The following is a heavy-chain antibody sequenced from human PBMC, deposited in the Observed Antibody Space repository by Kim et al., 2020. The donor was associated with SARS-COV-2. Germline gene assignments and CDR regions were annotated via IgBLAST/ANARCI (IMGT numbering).Heavy chain of an antibody. J-gene: IGHJ4*02. CDR1: GYTFTGYY. CDR2: INPNSGGT. CDR3: ARDTPLTVTTPNRFFDY. Sequence: ASVKVSSKASGYTFTGYYMHWVRQAPGQGLEWMGWINPNSGGTNYAQKFQGRVTMTRDTSISTAYMELSRLRSDDTAVYYCARDTPLTVTTPNRFFDYWGQGTLVTVSS. D-gene: IGHD4-17*01. V-gene: IGHV1-2*02.